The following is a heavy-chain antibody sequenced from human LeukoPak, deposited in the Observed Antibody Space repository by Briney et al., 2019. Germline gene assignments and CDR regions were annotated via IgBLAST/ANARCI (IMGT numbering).Heavy chain of an antibody. J-gene: IGHJ4*02. V-gene: IGHV1-69*05. CDR1: GGTFSSYA. CDR2: IIPIFGTA. Sequence: ASVKVSCKASGGTFSSYAISWVRQAPGQGLEWMGGIIPIFGTANYAQKFQGRVTITTDESTSTAYMELGSLRSEDTAVYYCASHSSSWYTFDYWGQGTLVTVSS. D-gene: IGHD6-13*01. CDR3: ASHSSSWYTFDY.